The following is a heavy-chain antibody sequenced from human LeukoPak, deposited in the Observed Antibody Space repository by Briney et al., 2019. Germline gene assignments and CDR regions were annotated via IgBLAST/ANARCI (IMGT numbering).Heavy chain of an antibody. CDR1: GFTVSSNY. Sequence: GGSLRLSCAASGFTVSSNYMSWVRQAPGKGLEWVSVIYSGGTTNYADSVRGRFTISRDNSKNTVYLQMHSLRDEDTAVYYCARGRYEISAAMDVWGQGTTVTVSS. D-gene: IGHD5-12*01. J-gene: IGHJ6*02. CDR3: ARGRYEISAAMDV. V-gene: IGHV3-53*01. CDR2: IYSGGTT.